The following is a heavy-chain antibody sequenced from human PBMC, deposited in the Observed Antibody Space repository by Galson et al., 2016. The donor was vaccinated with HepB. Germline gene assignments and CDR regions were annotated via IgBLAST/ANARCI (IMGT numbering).Heavy chain of an antibody. CDR3: ARHPSNYNILTGYYDS. CDR2: LYYSGST. Sequence: LSLTCTVSGGSISSSSYFWGWIRQPPGKGLEWIGNLYYSGSTYYSPSLKGRVTISVDTSKNQFSLKLSSVTAADTAVYYCARHPSNYNILTGYYDSWGQGTLVTVSS. D-gene: IGHD3-9*01. CDR1: GGSISSSSYF. V-gene: IGHV4-39*01. J-gene: IGHJ5*01.